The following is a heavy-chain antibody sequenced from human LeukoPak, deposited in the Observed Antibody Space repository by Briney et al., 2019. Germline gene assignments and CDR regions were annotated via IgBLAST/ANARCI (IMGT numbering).Heavy chain of an antibody. CDR1: GGSFSAYY. V-gene: IGHV4-34*01. CDR2: INHSGST. Sequence: SEILSLTCAVYGGSFSAYYWSWIRQPPGKGLEWIGEINHSGSTNYNPSLKSRVTISVDTSKNQFSLKLSSVIAADTAVYYCTRGPYSNLGRFDYWGQGTLVTVSS. J-gene: IGHJ4*02. CDR3: TRGPYSNLGRFDY. D-gene: IGHD4-11*01.